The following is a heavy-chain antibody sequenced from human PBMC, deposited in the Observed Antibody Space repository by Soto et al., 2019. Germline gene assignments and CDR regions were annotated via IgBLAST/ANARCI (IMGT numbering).Heavy chain of an antibody. CDR2: INSDGSST. D-gene: IGHD3-22*01. J-gene: IGHJ4*02. V-gene: IGHV3-74*01. CDR3: ARKLRYYYDSSGYEL. CDR1: GFTFSSSW. Sequence: EVQLVESGGGLVQPGGSLRLSCAASGFTFSSSWMHWVRQAPGKGLVWVSRINSDGSSTSYADSVKGRFTISRDNAKNTLYLQMNSLRAEDTAVYYCARKLRYYYDSSGYELWGQGTLVTVSS.